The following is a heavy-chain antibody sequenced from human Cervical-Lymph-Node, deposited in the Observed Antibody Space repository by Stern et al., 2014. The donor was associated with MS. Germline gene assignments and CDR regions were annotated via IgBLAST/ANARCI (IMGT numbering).Heavy chain of an antibody. D-gene: IGHD1-1*01. CDR3: ARERKVERSARLLVSFDV. CDR2: INSRGGT. Sequence: QVQLQQWGAGLLRPSETLSLTCAVPGASFSDNYWSWIRQTPGKGLEWIGEINSRGGTPTIPPPMSRATLSLDQSRSKFSLKLSSLTAADTAMYYCARERKVERSARLLVSFDVWGQGTLVTVSS. V-gene: IGHV4-34*04. J-gene: IGHJ3*01. CDR1: GASFSDNY.